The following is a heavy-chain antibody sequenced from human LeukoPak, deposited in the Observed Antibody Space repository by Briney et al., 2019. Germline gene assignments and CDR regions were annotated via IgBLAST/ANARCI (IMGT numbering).Heavy chain of an antibody. CDR2: ISSTGGTV. CDR3: ARDSTSGSYYPYYFYYMDV. Sequence: PGGSLRLSCAASGFTFSSYWMSWVRQAPGKGLEWVSYISSTGGTVYYADSVKGRFTISRDSAKNSLYLQMTSLRADDTAVYYCARDSTSGSYYPYYFYYMDVWGKGTTVTVSS. CDR1: GFTFSSYW. D-gene: IGHD1-26*01. J-gene: IGHJ6*03. V-gene: IGHV3-48*04.